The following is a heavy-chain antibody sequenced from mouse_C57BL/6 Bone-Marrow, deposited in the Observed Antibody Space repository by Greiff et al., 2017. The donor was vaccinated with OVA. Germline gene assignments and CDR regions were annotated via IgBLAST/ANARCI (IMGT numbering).Heavy chain of an antibody. CDR2: INPGSGGT. J-gene: IGHJ1*03. V-gene: IGHV1-54*01. D-gene: IGHD1-1*01. CDR1: GYAFTNYL. Sequence: QVQLKESGAELVRPGTSVKVSCKASGYAFTNYLIEWVKQRPGQGLEWIGVINPGSGGTNYNEKFKGKATLTADKSSSTAYMQLSSLTSEDSAVYFCANHYYGSRYIDVWGTGTTVTVTS. CDR3: ANHYYGSRYIDV.